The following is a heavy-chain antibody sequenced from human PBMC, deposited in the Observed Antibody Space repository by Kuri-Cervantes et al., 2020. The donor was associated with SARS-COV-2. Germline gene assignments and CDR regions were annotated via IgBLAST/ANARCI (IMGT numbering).Heavy chain of an antibody. CDR3: AKGYSGSYTAHMKTHRAFDY. V-gene: IGHV3-30-3*01. D-gene: IGHD1-26*01. Sequence: GGSLRLFCAASGFIFSSYAMHWVRQAPGKGLEWVAVISYDGSNKYYADSVKGRFTISRDNSKNTLYLQMNSLRAEDTAVYYCAKGYSGSYTAHMKTHRAFDYWGQGTLVTVSS. CDR2: ISYDGSNK. CDR1: GFIFSSYA. J-gene: IGHJ4*02.